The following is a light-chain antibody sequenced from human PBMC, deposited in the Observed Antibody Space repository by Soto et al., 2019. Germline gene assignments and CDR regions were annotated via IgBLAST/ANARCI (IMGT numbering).Light chain of an antibody. V-gene: IGLV1-44*01. CDR1: GSNIGSNT. Sequence: QSVLTQPPSASGTPGQRVTISCSGSGSNIGSNTVNWYQQLPGTAPKLLIYTYNQRPSGVPDRFSGSKSGTSASLAISGLHSEDEADYYCAAWDYSLNGVLFGGGTKLTVL. CDR2: TYN. J-gene: IGLJ2*01. CDR3: AAWDYSLNGVL.